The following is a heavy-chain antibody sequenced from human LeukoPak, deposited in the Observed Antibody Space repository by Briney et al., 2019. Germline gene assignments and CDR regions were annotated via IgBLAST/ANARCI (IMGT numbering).Heavy chain of an antibody. Sequence: SQTLSLTCVISGDSISSNSAAWNWIRQSPSRGLEWLGRTYYRSKWYNDYAVSVKGRITINPDTSKNQFSLQLNSVTPEDTAVYYCARGFGTMVRGVNDYWGQGTLVTVSS. V-gene: IGHV6-1*01. CDR1: GDSISSNSAA. CDR2: TYYRSKWYN. J-gene: IGHJ4*02. D-gene: IGHD3-10*01. CDR3: ARGFGTMVRGVNDY.